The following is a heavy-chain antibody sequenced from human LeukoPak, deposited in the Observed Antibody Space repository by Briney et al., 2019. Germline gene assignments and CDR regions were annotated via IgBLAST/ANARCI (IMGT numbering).Heavy chain of an antibody. CDR3: ARPLHSGSYYINDAFDI. J-gene: IGHJ3*02. Sequence: SGASLQICGKGAGCIFSSYWIGWGRQLPGKGLEGMGIIYPGDSDTRYSPFFQGQVTISADKSITTAYLQCRSLKASDTAMYYCARPLHSGSYYINDAFDIWGQGTMVTVSS. V-gene: IGHV5-51*01. CDR1: GCIFSSYW. CDR2: IYPGDSDT. D-gene: IGHD3-10*01.